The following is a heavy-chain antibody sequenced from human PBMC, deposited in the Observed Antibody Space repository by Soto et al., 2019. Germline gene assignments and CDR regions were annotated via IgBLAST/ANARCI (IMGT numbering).Heavy chain of an antibody. V-gene: IGHV3-23*01. CDR3: ARGTGDDWKAFDI. CDR2: ISGSGGST. J-gene: IGHJ3*02. Sequence: GGSLRLSCAASGFTFSSYAMSWVRQAPGKGLEWVSAISGSGGSTYYADSVKGRFTISRDNAKNSLYLQMNSLRAEDTAVYYCARGTGDDWKAFDIWGQGTMGTVS. D-gene: IGHD4-17*01. CDR1: GFTFSSYA.